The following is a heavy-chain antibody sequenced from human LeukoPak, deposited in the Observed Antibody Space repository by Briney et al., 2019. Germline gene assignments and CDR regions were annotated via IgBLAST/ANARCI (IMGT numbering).Heavy chain of an antibody. CDR2: ISSSSSYI. CDR1: GFTFSSYS. Sequence: GGSLRLSCAASGFTFSSYSMNWVRQAPGKGLEWVSSISSSSSYIYYADSVKGRFTISRDNAKNSLYLQMNSLRAEDTAVYYCARDMWDFGVVYYYMDVWGKGTTVTISS. D-gene: IGHD3-3*01. V-gene: IGHV3-21*01. J-gene: IGHJ6*03. CDR3: ARDMWDFGVVYYYMDV.